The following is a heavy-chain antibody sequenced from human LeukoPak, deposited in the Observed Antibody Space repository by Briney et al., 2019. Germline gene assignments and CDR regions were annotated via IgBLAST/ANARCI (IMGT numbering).Heavy chain of an antibody. D-gene: IGHD2-15*01. CDR2: ISAYNGNT. CDR3: ASHTRVDYYYYGMDV. CDR1: GYTFTSYG. Sequence: ASVKVSCKASGYTFTSYGISWVRQAPGQGLEWMGWISAYNGNTNYAQKLQGRVTMTTDTSTSTAYMELRSLRSDDTAVYYCASHTRVDYYYYGMDVWGQGTTVTVSS. V-gene: IGHV1-18*01. J-gene: IGHJ6*02.